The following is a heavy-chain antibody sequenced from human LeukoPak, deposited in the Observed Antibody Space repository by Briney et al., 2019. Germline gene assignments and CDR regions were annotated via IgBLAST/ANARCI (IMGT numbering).Heavy chain of an antibody. V-gene: IGHV1-18*01. D-gene: IGHD4-23*01. Sequence: ASVKVSCKASGYTFTSYGISWVRQAPGQGLEWMGWISAYNGNTNYAQKLQGRVTVTTDTSTSTAYMELRSLRSDDTAVYYCARDRGSWPVITPYHDYWGQGTLVTVSS. CDR2: ISAYNGNT. J-gene: IGHJ4*02. CDR1: GYTFTSYG. CDR3: ARDRGSWPVITPYHDY.